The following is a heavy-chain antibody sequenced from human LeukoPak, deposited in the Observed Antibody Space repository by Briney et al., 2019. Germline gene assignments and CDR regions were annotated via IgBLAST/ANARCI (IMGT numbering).Heavy chain of an antibody. CDR2: INHSGST. CDR1: GGSFSGYY. D-gene: IGHD6-13*01. V-gene: IGHV4-34*01. CDR3: ARHPYSSSWYDY. J-gene: IGHJ4*02. Sequence: SETLSLTCAVYGGSFSGYYWSWIRQPPGKGLEWIGEINHSGSTNYNPSLKSRVTTSVDTSKNQFSLKLSSVTAADTAVYYCARHPYSSSWYDYWGQGTLVTVSS.